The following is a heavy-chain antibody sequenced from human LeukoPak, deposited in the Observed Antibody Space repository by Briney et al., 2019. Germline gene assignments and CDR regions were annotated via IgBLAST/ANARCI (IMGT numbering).Heavy chain of an antibody. CDR3: ATQTYSGFDAFDI. Sequence: SETLSLTCTVSGGSVNSGRYFWDWIRQPPGMGLEWIGSISSRVSTYYNPSLKSRVTISLDTSKNQFSLNLSSVTAADTAVYYCATQTYSGFDAFDIWGQGAMVTVSS. CDR1: GGSVNSGRYF. CDR2: ISSRVST. V-gene: IGHV4-39*07. D-gene: IGHD6-19*01. J-gene: IGHJ3*02.